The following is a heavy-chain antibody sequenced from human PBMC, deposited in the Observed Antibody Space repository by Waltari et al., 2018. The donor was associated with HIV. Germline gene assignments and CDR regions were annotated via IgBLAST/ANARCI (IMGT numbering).Heavy chain of an antibody. V-gene: IGHV1-69*01. J-gene: IGHJ2*01. Sequence: QVQLVQSGAEVKKPGSSVKVSCKASGGTFNNYAITWVRQAPGQGLEWMGGIIPVVGKTNYAKKFQGRLTIIADESTSTGYMELSSLRSEDTAVYYCARMATVVDWYFDLWGRGTLVTVSS. CDR3: ARMATVVDWYFDL. CDR2: IIPVVGKT. D-gene: IGHD2-15*01. CDR1: GGTFNNYA.